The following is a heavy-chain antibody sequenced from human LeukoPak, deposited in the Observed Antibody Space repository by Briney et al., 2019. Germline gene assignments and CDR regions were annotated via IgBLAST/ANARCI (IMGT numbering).Heavy chain of an antibody. V-gene: IGHV4-59*07. Sequence: SDTLSLICTVSGGPISSYYWNWIRQPPGRGLEWIGYIHYCGRTNYSPSLKSRVTISVDTSKNQSALKLSYVTAADTAGYYCARGWGYFDYWGQGTLVTVSP. J-gene: IGHJ4*02. D-gene: IGHD3-16*01. CDR3: ARGWGYFDY. CDR1: GGPISSYY. CDR2: IHYCGRT.